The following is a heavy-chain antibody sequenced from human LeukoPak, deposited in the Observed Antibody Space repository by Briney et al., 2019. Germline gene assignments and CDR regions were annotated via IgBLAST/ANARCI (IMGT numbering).Heavy chain of an antibody. V-gene: IGHV3-9*03. CDR3: AKEGSGVAGGAFDI. J-gene: IGHJ3*02. CDR1: GFTFDDYA. Sequence: PGGSLRLSCAASGFTFDDYAMHWVRQAPGKGLEWVSGISWNSGSIGYADSVKGRFTISRDNAKNSLYLQMNSLRAEDMALYYCAKEGSGVAGGAFDIWGQGTMVTVSS. CDR2: ISWNSGSI. D-gene: IGHD6-19*01.